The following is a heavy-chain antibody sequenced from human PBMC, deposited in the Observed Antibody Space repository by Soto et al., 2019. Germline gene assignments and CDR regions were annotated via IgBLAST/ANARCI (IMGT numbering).Heavy chain of an antibody. V-gene: IGHV4-39*01. CDR1: GGSISSSSYY. D-gene: IGHD3-3*01. J-gene: IGHJ4*02. CDR3: ARLAGALVVLEWLSRPTPPFDY. CDR2: IYYSGST. Sequence: SETLSLTCTVSGGSISSSSYYWGWIRQPPGKGLEWIGSIYYSGSTYYNPSLKSRVTISVDTSKNRFSLKLSAVTAADTAVYYCARLAGALVVLEWLSRPTPPFDYWGQGTLVTVSS.